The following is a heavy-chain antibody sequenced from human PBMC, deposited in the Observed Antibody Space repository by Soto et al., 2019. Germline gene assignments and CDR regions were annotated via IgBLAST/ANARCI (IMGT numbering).Heavy chain of an antibody. V-gene: IGHV3-9*01. CDR2: INWNSAVI. Sequence: EVQLVESGGGLVQPGRSLRLSCVVSGFTFDDYAMHWVRQAPGGGLEWVSGINWNSAVIGYADSVKGRFTISRDNAKNALYLQMTSLRSEDTALYYCARDPSVTASGRADHWGQGTLVTVSS. CDR1: GFTFDDYA. CDR3: ARDPSVTASGRADH. D-gene: IGHD5-12*01. J-gene: IGHJ4*02.